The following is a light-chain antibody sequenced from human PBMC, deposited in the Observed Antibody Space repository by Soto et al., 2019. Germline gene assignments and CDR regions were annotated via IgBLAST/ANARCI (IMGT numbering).Light chain of an antibody. CDR1: SSISSSF. CDR2: AAS. V-gene: IGKV3-20*01. J-gene: IGKJ1*01. CDR3: QQYGTSPWT. Sequence: EIVLTQSPGTLSLSPGERAALSCRTSSSISSSFLAWYQQRTGQAPRLVLYAASNRATGIPDRFSGSGSGTDFTLNISRLEPEDSAVYFCQQYGTSPWTFGRGTKVEV.